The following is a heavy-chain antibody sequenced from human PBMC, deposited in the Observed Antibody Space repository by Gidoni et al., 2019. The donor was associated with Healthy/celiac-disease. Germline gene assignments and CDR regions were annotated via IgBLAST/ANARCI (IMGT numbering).Heavy chain of an antibody. CDR2: IYTSGST. D-gene: IGHD1-26*01. CDR1: GSSISTGSYY. V-gene: IGHV4-61*02. CDR3: ARDHDLSREYYYYGMDV. J-gene: IGHJ6*02. Sequence: TRTVSGSSISTGSYYWSWLRQPAGKGLEWIGRIYTSGSTNYHPSLKSRGTISVDTSKNKFSLKLSSVTAADTAVYYCARDHDLSREYYYYGMDVWGQGTTVTVS.